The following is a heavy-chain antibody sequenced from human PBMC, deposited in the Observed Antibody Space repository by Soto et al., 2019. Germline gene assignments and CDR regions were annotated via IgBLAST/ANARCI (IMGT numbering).Heavy chain of an antibody. CDR3: ARAPSEYIWGSYLRYYEY. J-gene: IGHJ4*02. D-gene: IGHD3-16*01. CDR2: ISGTTGHA. Sequence: ELQMLESGGGLVQRGGSLRLSCAASGFPVSNYAMAWVRQAPGKGLEWVSAISGTTGHAFYADSVKDRFTISRDNSKNTLYLQMDSLRAEDTAVYHCARAPSEYIWGSYLRYYEYWGQGTLVTVSS. CDR1: GFPVSNYA. V-gene: IGHV3-23*01.